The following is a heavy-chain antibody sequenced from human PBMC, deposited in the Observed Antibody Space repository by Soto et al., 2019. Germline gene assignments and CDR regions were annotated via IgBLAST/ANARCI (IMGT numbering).Heavy chain of an antibody. CDR1: GVTFSSYA. D-gene: IGHD3-3*01. J-gene: IGHJ6*02. Sequence: GGSLRLSCAASGVTFSSYAMHWVRQAPGKGLEWVAVISYDGSNKYYADSVKGRFTISRDNSKNTLYLQMNSLRAEDTAVYYCARGANDFWSGYFHYYYYGMDVWGQGTTVTVSS. V-gene: IGHV3-30-3*01. CDR3: ARGANDFWSGYFHYYYYGMDV. CDR2: ISYDGSNK.